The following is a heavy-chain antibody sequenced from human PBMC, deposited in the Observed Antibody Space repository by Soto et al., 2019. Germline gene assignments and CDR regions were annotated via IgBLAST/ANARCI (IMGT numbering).Heavy chain of an antibody. Sequence: SETLSLTCTVSGGSISSYYWSWIRQPAGKGLEGIGRIYTSGSTNYNPSLKSRVTMSVDTSKNQFSLKLSSVTAADTAVYYCARDRGTYYDYVWGSYASNWFDPWGQGTLVTVSS. CDR1: GGSISSYY. CDR3: ARDRGTYYDYVWGSYASNWFDP. V-gene: IGHV4-4*07. J-gene: IGHJ5*02. CDR2: IYTSGST. D-gene: IGHD3-16*01.